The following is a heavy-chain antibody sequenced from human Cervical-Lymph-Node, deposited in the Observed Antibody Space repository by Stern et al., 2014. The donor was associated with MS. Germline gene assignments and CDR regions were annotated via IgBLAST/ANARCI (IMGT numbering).Heavy chain of an antibody. CDR3: ARLAASSSGPFDY. J-gene: IGHJ4*02. CDR1: GTSTISNY. Sequence: QVQLVESGPGLVKPSETLSLTCSVSGTSTISNYWSWVRQSPGKGLEWIGNIYYTGSTNYNPSLKSRVSMSVDTSKNQFSVKVTSVTAADTAVYYCARLAASSSGPFDYWGQGTLVTVSS. CDR2: IYYTGST. D-gene: IGHD3-22*01. V-gene: IGHV4-59*01.